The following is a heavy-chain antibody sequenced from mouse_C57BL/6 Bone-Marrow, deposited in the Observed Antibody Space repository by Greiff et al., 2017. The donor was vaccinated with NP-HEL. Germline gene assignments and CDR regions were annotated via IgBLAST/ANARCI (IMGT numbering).Heavy chain of an antibody. V-gene: IGHV14-4*01. CDR1: GFNITDDS. CDR3: TTFRGY. Sequence: EVHLVESGAELVRPGASVKLSCTASGFNITDDSMHWVKQRPEQGLEWIGWIDPENGDTEYASKFQGKATITADTSANTAYMQLSSLTSEDTAVYYCTTFRGYWGQGTTLTVSS. CDR2: IDPENGDT. J-gene: IGHJ2*01.